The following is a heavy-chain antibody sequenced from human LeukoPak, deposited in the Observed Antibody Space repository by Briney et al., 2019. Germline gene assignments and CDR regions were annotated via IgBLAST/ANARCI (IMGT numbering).Heavy chain of an antibody. CDR3: ARVVDYASPGFDY. Sequence: TSQTLSLTCTVSGASISSGDYYWSWIRQPPGKGLEWIGYIYYSGSTYYNPSLKSRVTISVDTSKNQFSLKLSSVTAADTAVYYCARVVDYASPGFDYWGQGTLVTVSS. D-gene: IGHD2-2*01. CDR2: IYYSGST. J-gene: IGHJ4*02. V-gene: IGHV4-30-4*08. CDR1: GASISSGDYY.